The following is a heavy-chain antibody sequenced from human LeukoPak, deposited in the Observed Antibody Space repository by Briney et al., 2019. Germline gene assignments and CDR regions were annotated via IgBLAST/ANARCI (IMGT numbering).Heavy chain of an antibody. CDR3: AREIPSRYFDL. V-gene: IGHV4-34*01. D-gene: IGHD2-2*01. J-gene: IGHJ2*01. Sequence: SETLSLTCAVSGGSFSGYYWSWIRQPPGQGLEWIGEINHSGSTNYNPSLKSRVTISVDTSKNQFSLKLSSVTAADTAVYYCAREIPSRYFDLWGRGTLVTVSS. CDR1: GGSFSGYY. CDR2: INHSGST.